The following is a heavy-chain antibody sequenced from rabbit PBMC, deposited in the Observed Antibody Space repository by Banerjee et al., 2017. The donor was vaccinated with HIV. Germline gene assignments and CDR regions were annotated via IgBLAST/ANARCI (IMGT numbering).Heavy chain of an antibody. D-gene: IGHD4-1*01. CDR3: ARDLRRSGCSYFVL. V-gene: IGHV1S40*01. Sequence: QSLEESGGDLVKPGASRTLKCTVSGFSSSYWMCWARQAPGKGLEWIGCIDTGSGSAYYASWAKGRFTISRSTSLNTLTLQMTSLTAAYTATYFFARDLRRSGCSYFVLWGQVTLGTVS. CDR2: IDTGSGSA. J-gene: IGHJ4*01. CDR1: GFSSSYW.